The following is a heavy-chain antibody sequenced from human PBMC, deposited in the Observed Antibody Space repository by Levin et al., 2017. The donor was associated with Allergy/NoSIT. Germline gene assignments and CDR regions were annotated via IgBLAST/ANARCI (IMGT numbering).Heavy chain of an antibody. Sequence: GESLKISCAASGFTFNNYAMNWVRQAPGKGLEWVAAISTSGGSTYYANSVKGRFSISRDNSKNTLYLQMNNLRADDTAVYYCAKPPLTGAWVPYNWGQGTLVTVSS. CDR1: GFTFNNYA. CDR3: AKPPLTGAWVPYN. V-gene: IGHV3-23*01. D-gene: IGHD7-27*01. J-gene: IGHJ4*02. CDR2: ISTSGGST.